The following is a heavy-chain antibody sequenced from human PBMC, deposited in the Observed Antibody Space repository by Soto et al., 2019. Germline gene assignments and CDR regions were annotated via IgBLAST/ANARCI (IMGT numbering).Heavy chain of an antibody. CDR3: GGEGCSGGGCYYYYGMDV. V-gene: IGHV3-7*01. CDR1: GFTFSSYW. Sequence: GGSLRLSCAASGFTFSSYWMSWVRQAPGKGLEWVANIKQDGSEKYYVDSVKGRFTISRDNAKNSLYLQMNSLRAEDAAVDYCGGEGCSGGGCYYYYGMDVWGQGTTVTVSS. J-gene: IGHJ6*02. D-gene: IGHD2-15*01. CDR2: IKQDGSEK.